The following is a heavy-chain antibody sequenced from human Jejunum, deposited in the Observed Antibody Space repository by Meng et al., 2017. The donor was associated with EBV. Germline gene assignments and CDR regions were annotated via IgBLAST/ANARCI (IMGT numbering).Heavy chain of an antibody. V-gene: IGHV4-39*07. CDR1: GGSISSSSFY. J-gene: IGHJ4*02. D-gene: IGHD2-8*01. CDR2: IYYSGST. Sequence: QLQLQESGPGLVKPAETLSLTCTVSGGSISSSSFYWAWIRQPPGKGLEWIGSIYYSGSTYYNPSLKSRVTISIDPSKNQFSLKLISVTAADTAVYYCARIFFGVIDYWGQGTLVTVSS. CDR3: ARIFFGVIDY.